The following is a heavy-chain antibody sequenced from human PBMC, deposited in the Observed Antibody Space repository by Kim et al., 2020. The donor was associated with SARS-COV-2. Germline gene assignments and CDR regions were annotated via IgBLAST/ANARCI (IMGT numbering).Heavy chain of an antibody. V-gene: IGHV1-8*01. Sequence: ASVKVSCKASGYTFTCYDINWVRQATGQGLEWMGWMNPNSGNTGYAQKFQGRGTMTRNTSISTAYMELSSLRSEDTAVYYFARGLAAAGTRDYWGQGTLVTVSS. CDR2: MNPNSGNT. D-gene: IGHD6-13*01. CDR3: ARGLAAAGTRDY. CDR1: GYTFTCYD. J-gene: IGHJ4*02.